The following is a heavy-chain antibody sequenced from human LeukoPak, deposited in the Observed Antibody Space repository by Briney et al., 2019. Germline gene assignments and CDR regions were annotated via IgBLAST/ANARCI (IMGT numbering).Heavy chain of an antibody. CDR3: AKDGGLWVSAHWGDS. J-gene: IGHJ4*02. Sequence: GGSLRLSCTASGFTFSSYTMTWVRQAPGKGLKWVSTITTGDGDTYYADSVKGRFTVSRDDSKNTLYLQMNSLRAEDTAVYYCAKDGGLWVSAHWGDSWGRGTLVTVSS. D-gene: IGHD7-27*01. CDR1: GFTFSSYT. V-gene: IGHV3-23*01. CDR2: ITTGDGDT.